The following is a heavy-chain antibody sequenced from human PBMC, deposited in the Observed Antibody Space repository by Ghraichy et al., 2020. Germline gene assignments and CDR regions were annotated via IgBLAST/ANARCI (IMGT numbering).Heavy chain of an antibody. CDR2: ISGSGGST. CDR3: AKLGPYDFWSGSSTFDY. V-gene: IGHV3-23*01. CDR1: GFTFSSYA. D-gene: IGHD3-3*01. J-gene: IGHJ4*02. Sequence: GGSLRLSCAASGFTFSSYAMSWVRQAPGKGLDWVSAISGSGGSTYYADSVKGRFTISRDNSKNTLYLQMNSLRAEDTAVYYCAKLGPYDFWSGSSTFDYWGQGTLVTVSS.